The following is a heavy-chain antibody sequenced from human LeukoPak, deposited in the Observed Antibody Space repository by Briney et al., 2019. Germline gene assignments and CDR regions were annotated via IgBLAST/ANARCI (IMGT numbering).Heavy chain of an antibody. CDR1: GGSISSHY. J-gene: IGHJ4*02. Sequence: SETLSLTCTVSGGSISSHYWSWIRQPPGKGLEWIGYIYYSGSTNYNPSLKSRVTISVDTSKNQFSLKLSSVTAADTAVYYCARERALVNDYWGQGTLVTVSS. CDR2: IYYSGST. V-gene: IGHV4-59*11. D-gene: IGHD3-16*02. CDR3: ARERALVNDY.